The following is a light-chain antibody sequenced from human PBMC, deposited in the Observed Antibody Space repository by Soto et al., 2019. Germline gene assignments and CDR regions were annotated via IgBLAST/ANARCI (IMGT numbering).Light chain of an antibody. Sequence: QSALTQPRSVSGSPGQSVTISCTGTSSDVGGYDYVSWYQHHPGKAPKLMIFDVNKRPSGVPDHFSGSKSGKTASLTISGLQAEDEADYYCCSYAGSYTGVFGGGTKLTVL. CDR2: DVN. J-gene: IGLJ3*02. V-gene: IGLV2-11*01. CDR1: SSDVGGYDY. CDR3: CSYAGSYTGV.